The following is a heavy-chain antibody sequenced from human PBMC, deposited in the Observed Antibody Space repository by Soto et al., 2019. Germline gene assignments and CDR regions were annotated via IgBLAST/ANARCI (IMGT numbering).Heavy chain of an antibody. Sequence: GGSLRLSCTASGFTFGDYAMSWFRQAPGKGLEWVGFIRSKAYGGTTEYAASVKGRFTISRDDSKSIAYLQMNSLKTEDTAVYYCTRRGFDFWSGYFVLDYWGQGTLVTVSS. D-gene: IGHD3-3*01. V-gene: IGHV3-49*03. J-gene: IGHJ4*02. CDR2: IRSKAYGGTT. CDR1: GFTFGDYA. CDR3: TRRGFDFWSGYFVLDY.